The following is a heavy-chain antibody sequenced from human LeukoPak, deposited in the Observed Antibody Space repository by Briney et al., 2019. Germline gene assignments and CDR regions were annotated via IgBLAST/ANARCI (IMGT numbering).Heavy chain of an antibody. CDR3: ARSHRDAFDI. CDR1: GGSFSDYY. CDR2: IYTSGST. V-gene: IGHV4-4*07. Sequence: SETLSLTCTVSGGSFSDYYWSWIRQPAGKGLEWIGRIYTSGSTNYNPSLKSRVTMSLDMSKNQFSLKLNSVTAADTAVYYCARSHRDAFDIWGQGTMVTVSS. J-gene: IGHJ3*02.